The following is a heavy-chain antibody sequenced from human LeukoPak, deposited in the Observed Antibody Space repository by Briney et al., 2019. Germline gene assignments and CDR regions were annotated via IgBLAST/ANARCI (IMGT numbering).Heavy chain of an antibody. V-gene: IGHV4-4*07. CDR2: IYISGDT. CDR3: ARDQRAYYHMDV. CDR1: GGFISSHY. J-gene: IGHJ6*03. Sequence: SETLSLTCTVSGGFISSHYWSWIRQPAGKGLEWIGRIYISGDTDYNPSLKSRVTMSVDTSKNQFFLKLSSVTAADTAVYYCARDQRAYYHMDVWGKGTTVTVSS.